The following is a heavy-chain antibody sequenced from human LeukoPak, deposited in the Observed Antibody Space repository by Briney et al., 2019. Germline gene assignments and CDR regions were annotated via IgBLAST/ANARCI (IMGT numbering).Heavy chain of an antibody. J-gene: IGHJ5*02. CDR3: ARGRRWLEVVPAAWFDP. V-gene: IGHV1-8*01. D-gene: IGHD2-2*01. CDR1: GYTFTSHD. CDR2: MNPNSGNT. Sequence: GASVKVSCKASGYTFTSHDINWVRQATGQGLEWMGWMNPNSGNTGYAQKFQGRVTMTSNTSISTAYMELNSLRSEDTAVYYCARGRRWLEVVPAAWFDPWGQGTLATVSS.